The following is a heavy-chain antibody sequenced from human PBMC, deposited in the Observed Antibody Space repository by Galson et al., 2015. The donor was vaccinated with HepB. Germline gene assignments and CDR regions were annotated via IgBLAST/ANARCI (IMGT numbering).Heavy chain of an antibody. Sequence: SVKASCKASGGTFSSYAISWVRQAPGQGLEWMGGIIPIFGTANYAQKFQGRVTITADESTSTAYMELSSLRSEDTAVYYCATPGVEMATLGYWGQGTLVTVSS. D-gene: IGHD5-24*01. CDR2: IIPIFGTA. CDR3: ATPGVEMATLGY. V-gene: IGHV1-69*13. CDR1: GGTFSSYA. J-gene: IGHJ4*02.